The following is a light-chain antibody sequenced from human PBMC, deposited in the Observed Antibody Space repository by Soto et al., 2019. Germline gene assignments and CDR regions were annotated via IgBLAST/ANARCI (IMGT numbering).Light chain of an antibody. J-gene: IGKJ1*01. Sequence: EIVLTQSPGTLSLSPGERATLSCRASQSVFSSYLAWYQKKPGQAPRLLIYGASNRASGVPAKFSGSGSGTDFTLTISDLEPADFGLYYCQQRLNWPPNFGQGTKVDIK. CDR3: QQRLNWPPN. CDR2: GAS. CDR1: QSVFSSY. V-gene: IGKV3-11*01.